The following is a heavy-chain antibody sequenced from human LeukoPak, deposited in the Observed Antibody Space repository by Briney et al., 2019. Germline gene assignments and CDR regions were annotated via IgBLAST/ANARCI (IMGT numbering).Heavy chain of an antibody. CDR3: ARQSGYSYGLVGY. Sequence: SETLSLTCTVSGGSVSSSLYYWGWIRQPPGKGLEWIGSMSYSGSTYYNPSLKSRDTISVDTSKNQFSLKLSSVTAADTAVYYCARQSGYSYGLVGYWGQGTLVTVSS. J-gene: IGHJ4*02. D-gene: IGHD5-18*01. CDR1: GGSVSSSLYY. V-gene: IGHV4-39*01. CDR2: MSYSGST.